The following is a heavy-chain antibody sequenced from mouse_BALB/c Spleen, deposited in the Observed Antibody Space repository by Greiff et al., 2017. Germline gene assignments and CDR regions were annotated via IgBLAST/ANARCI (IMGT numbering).Heavy chain of an antibody. CDR2: IWGDGST. CDR1: GFSLTGYG. CDR3: ARDITTVDYYAMDY. D-gene: IGHD1-1*01. J-gene: IGHJ4*01. Sequence: VQLKQSGPGLVAPSQSLSITCTVSGFSLTGYGVNWVRQPPGKGLEWLGLIWGDGSTDYNSALKSRLSISKDNSKSQVFLKMNSLQTDDTARYYCARDITTVDYYAMDYWGQGTSVTVSS. V-gene: IGHV2-6-7*01.